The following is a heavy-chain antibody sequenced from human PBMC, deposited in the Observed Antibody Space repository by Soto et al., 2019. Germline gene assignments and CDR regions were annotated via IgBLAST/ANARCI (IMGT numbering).Heavy chain of an antibody. J-gene: IGHJ3*02. CDR3: ARDDSSSWYGGAFDI. CDR2: IIPIFGTA. D-gene: IGHD6-13*01. CDR1: GGTFSSYA. V-gene: IGHV1-69*13. Sequence: SVKVSCKASGGTFSSYAISWVRQAPGQGFEWMGGIIPIFGTANYAQKFQGRVTITADESTSTAYMELSSLRSEDTAVYYCARDDSSSWYGGAFDIWGQGTMVTVSS.